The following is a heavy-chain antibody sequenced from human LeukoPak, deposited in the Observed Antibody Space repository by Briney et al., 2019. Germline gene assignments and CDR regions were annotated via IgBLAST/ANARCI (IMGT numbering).Heavy chain of an antibody. J-gene: IGHJ4*02. CDR3: ARYRLVWLPVPDFNY. V-gene: IGHV3-7*01. Sequence: PAGSLRLSCAASGFNFSSFWMSWVRQAPGKGLEWVANIKQDGSEKYYVDSVKGRFTISRDNAKKSLYLEMSTLRAEDTAVYYCARYRLVWLPVPDFNYWGQGTLVTVST. D-gene: IGHD5-24*01. CDR2: IKQDGSEK. CDR1: GFNFSSFW.